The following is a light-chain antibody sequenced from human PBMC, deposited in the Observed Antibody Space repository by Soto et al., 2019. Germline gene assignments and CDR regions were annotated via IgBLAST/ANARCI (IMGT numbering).Light chain of an antibody. CDR3: QQYATSPT. CDR1: QSVDSNS. Sequence: EIVLTQSPGTLSLSPGERATLSCRASQSVDSNSLAWYQHKPGQAPRLLIYGASSRAPGISDRYSGRGSRTDFTLTINRLEPEDFAVYYCQQYATSPTFGGGTRLEIK. V-gene: IGKV3-20*01. J-gene: IGKJ4*01. CDR2: GAS.